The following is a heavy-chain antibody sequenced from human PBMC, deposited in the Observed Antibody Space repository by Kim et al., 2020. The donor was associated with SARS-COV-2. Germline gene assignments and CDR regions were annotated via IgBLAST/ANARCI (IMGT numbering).Heavy chain of an antibody. Sequence: SETLSLTCTVFGDPLRNTNYFWAWIRQSPEKGLEWIGSIYYTGRTSYSPSLRGRVTISIDTSKNQFALSMASMTAADTGVYYCARFFAVVTQPGWFDPWGQGTQVTVSS. V-gene: IGHV4-39*01. CDR3: ARFFAVVTQPGWFDP. J-gene: IGHJ5*02. D-gene: IGHD5-18*01. CDR1: GDPLRNTNYF. CDR2: IYYTGRT.